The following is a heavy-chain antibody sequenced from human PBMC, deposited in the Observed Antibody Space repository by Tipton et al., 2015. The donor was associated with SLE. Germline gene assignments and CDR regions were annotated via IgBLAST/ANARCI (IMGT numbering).Heavy chain of an antibody. V-gene: IGHV4-34*01. J-gene: IGHJ4*01. Sequence: TLSLTCAVYGGSFSGYYWSWIRQPPGKGLEWIGEMDHSGITNYNPSLKSRVTISVETSKNHFSLTLSSVTAADTAVYYCARAVAGNSEYFDYWGHGTLVTVSS. D-gene: IGHD6-19*01. CDR1: GGSFSGYY. CDR3: ARAVAGNSEYFDY. CDR2: MDHSGIT.